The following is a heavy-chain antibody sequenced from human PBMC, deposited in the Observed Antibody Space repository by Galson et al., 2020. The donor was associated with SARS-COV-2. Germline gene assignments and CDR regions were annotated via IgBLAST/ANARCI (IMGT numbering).Heavy chain of an antibody. CDR2: IYRSGNT. V-gene: IGHV4-38-2*02. CDR3: ARGKVGQNFFDP. J-gene: IGHJ5*02. CDR1: DYSISTNFH. Sequence: SEPLSLTCSVSDYSISTNFHWDWIRQPPGKGLEWIGLIYRSGNTFHSPSLESRVTISMDTSNNQLSLDLRTVTAADTAIYYCARGKVGQNFFDPWGQGILVTVSS. D-gene: IGHD1-26*01.